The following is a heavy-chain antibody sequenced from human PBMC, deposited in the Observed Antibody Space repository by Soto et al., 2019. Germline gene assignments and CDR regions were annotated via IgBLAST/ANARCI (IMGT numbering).Heavy chain of an antibody. Sequence: PGGSLRLSCAASGFTFSSYEMNWVRQAPGKGLEWVSYISSSGSTIYYADSVKGRFTISRDNAKNSLYLQMNSLRAEDTAVYYCARALWVRITIFGVVTQRTNWFDPWGQGTLVTVSS. CDR1: GFTFSSYE. J-gene: IGHJ5*02. V-gene: IGHV3-48*03. D-gene: IGHD3-3*01. CDR2: ISSSGSTI. CDR3: ARALWVRITIFGVVTQRTNWFDP.